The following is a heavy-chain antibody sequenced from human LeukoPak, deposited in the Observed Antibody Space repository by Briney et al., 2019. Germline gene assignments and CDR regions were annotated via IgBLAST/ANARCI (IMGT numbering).Heavy chain of an antibody. CDR3: VRGDYYGSGTYGHFEY. D-gene: IGHD3-10*01. Sequence: SETLSLTCTVSGGSISSSSYYWGWIRQPPGKGLEWIGSIYYSGSTYYNPSLKSRITMSRDTSKNQFSLRLTSVTAADTAVYFCVRGDYYGSGTYGHFEYWGQGTLVTVSS. CDR2: IYYSGST. J-gene: IGHJ4*02. V-gene: IGHV4-39*07. CDR1: GGSISSSSYY.